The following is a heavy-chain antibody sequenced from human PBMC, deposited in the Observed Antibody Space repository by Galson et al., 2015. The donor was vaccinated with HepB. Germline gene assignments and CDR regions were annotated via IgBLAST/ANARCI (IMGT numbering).Heavy chain of an antibody. CDR2: ISGSGGGT. CDR3: AKPRQQLVPAEYFQH. J-gene: IGHJ1*01. V-gene: IGHV3-23*01. Sequence: SLRLSCAASGFNFNTYAMTWVRQAPGKGLEWVSVISGSGGGTYYADSVKGRFTISRDNSKNTLFLQMNSLRAEDTAVYYCAKPRQQLVPAEYFQHWGQGTLVTVSS. D-gene: IGHD6-13*01. CDR1: GFNFNTYA.